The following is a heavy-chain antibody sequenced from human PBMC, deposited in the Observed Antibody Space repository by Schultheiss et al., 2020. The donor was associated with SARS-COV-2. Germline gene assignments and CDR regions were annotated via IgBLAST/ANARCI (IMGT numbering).Heavy chain of an antibody. CDR3: AWPTRRPLH. CDR1: GFTFSSYA. V-gene: IGHV3-23*01. J-gene: IGHJ4*02. CDR2: ITCSDGST. D-gene: IGHD6-6*01. Sequence: GESLKISCAASGFTFSSYAMSWVRQAPGKGLEWVSTITCSDGSTYYADSVKGRFTISRDNAKNSLYLQMNSLRAEDTAVYYCAWPTRRPLHWGRGTLVTVSS.